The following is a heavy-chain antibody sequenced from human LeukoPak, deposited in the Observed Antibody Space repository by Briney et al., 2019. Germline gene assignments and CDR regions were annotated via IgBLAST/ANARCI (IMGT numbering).Heavy chain of an antibody. CDR1: GFTFSSHW. D-gene: IGHD7-27*01. J-gene: IGHJ4*02. CDR3: ARGGLGTGIDY. Sequence: GGSLRLSCAASGFTFSSHWMHWVRQAPGKGLVWVSCVYNDGRTTTYADSVKGRFTISRDNAKNTLYLQMNSLRAEDTAVYYCARGGLGTGIDYWGQGTLVTVSS. V-gene: IGHV3-74*01. CDR2: VYNDGRTT.